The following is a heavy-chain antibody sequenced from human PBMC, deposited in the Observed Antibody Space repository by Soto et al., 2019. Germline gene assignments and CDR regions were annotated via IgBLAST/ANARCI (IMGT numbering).Heavy chain of an antibody. J-gene: IGHJ4*01. CDR1: GGSISSYY. CDR3: ARGNDYYGNWHGY. D-gene: IGHD3-3*01. CDR2: IYYSGST. V-gene: IGHV4-59*01. Sequence: SETLSLTCTVPGGSISSYYWSWIRQPPGKGLEWIGYIYYSGSTNYNPSLKSRVTISVDTSKNQFSLKLSSVTAADTAVYYCARGNDYYGNWHGYWGQGTLVTGSS.